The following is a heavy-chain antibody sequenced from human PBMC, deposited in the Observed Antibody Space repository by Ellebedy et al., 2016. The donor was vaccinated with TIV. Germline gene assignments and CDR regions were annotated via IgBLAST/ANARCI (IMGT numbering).Heavy chain of an antibody. J-gene: IGHJ6*02. V-gene: IGHV3-74*01. D-gene: IGHD3-3*01. CDR3: ARDDNEILEWLLYGDYYYGMDV. CDR1: GFTFSSYW. Sequence: GESLKISCAASGFTFSSYWMYWVRQAPGKGLVWVSRIYGDGSKTSYADSVKRRFTISRDNAKNTLYLQMNSLTAEDTAVYYCARDDNEILEWLLYGDYYYGMDVWGQGTTVTVSS. CDR2: IYGDGSKT.